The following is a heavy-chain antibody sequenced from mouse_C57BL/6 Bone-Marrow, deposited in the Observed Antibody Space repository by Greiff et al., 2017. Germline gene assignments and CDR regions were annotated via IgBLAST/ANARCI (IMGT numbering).Heavy chain of an antibody. CDR2: IDPSDSYP. CDR1: GYTFTSYW. V-gene: IGHV1-69*01. CDR3: ARGDYYYDSSSFAY. J-gene: IGHJ3*01. Sequence: QVQLQQPGAELVMPGASVKLSCKASGYTFTSYWMHWVKQRPGQGLEWIGEIDPSDSYPNYNQKFKGKATLTVDKSSSTAYMQLSSLTSDDSAVDYYARGDYYYDSSSFAYWGQGTLVTVSA. D-gene: IGHD1-1*01.